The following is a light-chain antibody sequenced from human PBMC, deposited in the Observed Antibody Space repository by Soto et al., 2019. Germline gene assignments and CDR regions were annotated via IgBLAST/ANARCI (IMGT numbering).Light chain of an antibody. CDR2: AAS. V-gene: IGKV1-27*01. J-gene: IGKJ1*01. CDR3: QKYNSARTWT. CDR1: QGISNY. Sequence: DIHITQSPSSLSASVGDRVTITCRASQGISNYLAWYQRKPGKVPKLLIYAASTLQSGVPSRFSGSGSGTDFTLTISSLQPEDVATYYCQKYNSARTWTFGQGTKVDI.